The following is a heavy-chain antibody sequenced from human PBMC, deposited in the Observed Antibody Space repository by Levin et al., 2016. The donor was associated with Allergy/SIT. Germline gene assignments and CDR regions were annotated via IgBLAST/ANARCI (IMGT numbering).Heavy chain of an antibody. D-gene: IGHD1-26*01. J-gene: IGHJ4*02. V-gene: IGHV4-39*01. Sequence: SETLSLTCTVSGDSISSSDHYWGWIRQPPGKGLEWIGSMFYGGSTYYNPSLKSRVTISVDTSKNQFSLKLSSVTAADTAVYYCASDSGSASLWGQGTLVTVSS. CDR2: MFYGGST. CDR3: ASDSGSASL. CDR1: GDSISSSDHY.